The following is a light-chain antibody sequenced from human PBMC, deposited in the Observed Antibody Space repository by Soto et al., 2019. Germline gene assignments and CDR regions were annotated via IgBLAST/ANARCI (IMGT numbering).Light chain of an antibody. CDR3: RQYYSIPLT. J-gene: IGKJ4*01. CDR2: LAS. CDR1: QSVSHNY. V-gene: IGKV4-1*01. Sequence: EIVLTQSPGTLSLSPGERATLSCRASQSVSHNYLASDQRRAGQPPELRIYLASTRESGVPDPFSGSGSGADFTLIISSLQAEDVAVYYCRQYYSIPLTFGGGTKVDIK.